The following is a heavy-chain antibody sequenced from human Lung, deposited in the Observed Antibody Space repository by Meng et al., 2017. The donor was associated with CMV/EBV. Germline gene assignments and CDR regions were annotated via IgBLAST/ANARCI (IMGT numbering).Heavy chain of an antibody. CDR3: VQGRNSRWPGWFDS. D-gene: IGHD6-13*01. CDR1: GFSLSTSGVS. CDR2: IDWNDAK. Sequence: QITFKESGPARAKPTXTLTLTCTCSGFSLSTSGVSVGWIRQPPGKALEWLALIDWNDAKRYSRSLNDRLTISKDSSKNQVVLTMTNMDPVDSGTYYCVQGRNSRWPGWFDSWGQGTLVTVSS. V-gene: IGHV2-5*04. J-gene: IGHJ5*01.